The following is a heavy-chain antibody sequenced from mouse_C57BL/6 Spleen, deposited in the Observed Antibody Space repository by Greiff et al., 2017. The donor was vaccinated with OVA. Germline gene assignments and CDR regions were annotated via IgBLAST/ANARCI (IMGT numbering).Heavy chain of an antibody. Sequence: EVKLVESGPGLVKPSQSLSLTCSVTGYSITSGYYWNWIRQFPGNKLEWMGYISYDGSNNYNPSLKNRISITRDTSKNQFFLKLNSVTTEDTATYYCARDMKIYDGYYAWFAYWGQGTLVTVSA. CDR2: ISYDGSN. CDR1: GYSITSGYY. J-gene: IGHJ3*01. CDR3: ARDMKIYDGYYAWFAY. D-gene: IGHD2-3*01. V-gene: IGHV3-6*01.